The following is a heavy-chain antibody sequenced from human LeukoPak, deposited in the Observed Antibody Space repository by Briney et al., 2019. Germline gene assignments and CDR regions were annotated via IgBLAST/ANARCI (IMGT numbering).Heavy chain of an antibody. CDR2: IYYSGST. J-gene: IGHJ6*02. D-gene: IGHD3-3*01. CDR1: GGSISSGGYY. Sequence: PSQTLSLTCTVSGGSISSGGYYWSWIRQHPGKGLEWIGYIYYSGSTYYNPSLKSRVTISVDTSKNQFSLKLSSVTAADTAVYYCAREGTDYDFWSGPHGMDVWGQGTTVTVSS. V-gene: IGHV4-31*03. CDR3: AREGTDYDFWSGPHGMDV.